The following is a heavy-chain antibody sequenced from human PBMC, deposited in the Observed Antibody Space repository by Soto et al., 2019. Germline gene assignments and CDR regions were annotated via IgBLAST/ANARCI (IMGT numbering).Heavy chain of an antibody. CDR3: AREDSSGWLASV. CDR1: GGNFISHG. J-gene: IGHJ4*02. Sequence: GGSLRLSSTASGGNFISHGMHWVRQAPGKGLEWVAVIWYDGSKEYYADSVKGRFTISRDDSKNTLYLQMNNLRAEDTAVYYCAREDSSGWLASVWGQGTLVTVSS. V-gene: IGHV3-33*01. CDR2: IWYDGSKE. D-gene: IGHD6-19*01.